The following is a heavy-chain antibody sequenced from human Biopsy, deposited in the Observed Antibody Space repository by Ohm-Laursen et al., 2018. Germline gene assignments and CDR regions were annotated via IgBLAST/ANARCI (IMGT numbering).Heavy chain of an antibody. CDR1: GGSISSSTTYY. Sequence: GTLSLTCPVSGGSISSSTTYYWAWLRQPPGKGLEWIGSIYNTETTFYNPSLESRVTISVDTSTNQFSLKVSSVTAADTALYFCARHPTGFWFDPWGHGTLVTVSS. CDR3: ARHPTGFWFDP. V-gene: IGHV4-39*01. J-gene: IGHJ5*02. CDR2: IYNTETT.